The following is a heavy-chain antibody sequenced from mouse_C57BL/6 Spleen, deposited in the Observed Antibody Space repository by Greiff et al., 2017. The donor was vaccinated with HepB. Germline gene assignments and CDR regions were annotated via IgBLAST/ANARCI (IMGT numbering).Heavy chain of an antibody. CDR3: ARDPYYDYDGDPWFAY. CDR1: GFTFSSYG. V-gene: IGHV5-6*01. J-gene: IGHJ3*01. Sequence: EVKLMESGGDLVKPGGSLKLSCAASGFTFSSYGMSWVRQTPDKRLEWVATISSGGSYTYYPDSVKGRFTISRDNAKNTLYLQMSSLKSEDTAMYYCARDPYYDYDGDPWFAYWGQGTLVTVSA. CDR2: ISSGGSYT. D-gene: IGHD2-4*01.